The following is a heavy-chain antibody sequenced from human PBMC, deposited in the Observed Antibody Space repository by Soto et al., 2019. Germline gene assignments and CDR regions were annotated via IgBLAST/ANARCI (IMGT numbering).Heavy chain of an antibody. Sequence: GGSLRLSCAASGFTFSSYSMNWVRQAPGKGLEWVSSISSSSSYIYYADSVKGRFTISRDNAKNSLYLQMNSLRAGDTAVYYCARDRVYSPNDAFDIWGQGTMVTVSS. V-gene: IGHV3-21*01. CDR2: ISSSSSYI. J-gene: IGHJ3*02. CDR3: ARDRVYSPNDAFDI. CDR1: GFTFSSYS. D-gene: IGHD5-18*01.